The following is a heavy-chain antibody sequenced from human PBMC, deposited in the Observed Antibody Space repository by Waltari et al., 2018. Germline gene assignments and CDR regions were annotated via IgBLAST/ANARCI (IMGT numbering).Heavy chain of an antibody. J-gene: IGHJ4*02. V-gene: IGHV5-51*03. CDR3: ARSLGDYYDSSGYDRTLGY. D-gene: IGHD3-22*01. Sequence: EVQLVQSGAEVKKPGESLKISCKGSGYSFTSYWIGWVRQMPGKGLEWMGIIYPGDSDTRYSPSCQGQVTISADKSISTAYLQWSSLKASDTAMYYCARSLGDYYDSSGYDRTLGYWGQGTLVTVSS. CDR1: GYSFTSYW. CDR2: IYPGDSDT.